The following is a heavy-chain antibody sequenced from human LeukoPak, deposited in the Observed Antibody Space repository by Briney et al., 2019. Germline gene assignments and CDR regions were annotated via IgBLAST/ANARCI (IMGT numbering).Heavy chain of an antibody. D-gene: IGHD3-10*01. CDR1: DYSISSSYY. CDR2: IYYSGST. V-gene: IGHV4-61*01. Sequence: SETLSLTCTVSDYSISSSYYWSWIRQPPGKGLEWIGYIYYSGSTNYNPSLKSRVTISVDTSKNQFSLKLSSVTAADTAMYYCARVEVWFGELSPYYFDYWGQGTLVTVSS. J-gene: IGHJ4*02. CDR3: ARVEVWFGELSPYYFDY.